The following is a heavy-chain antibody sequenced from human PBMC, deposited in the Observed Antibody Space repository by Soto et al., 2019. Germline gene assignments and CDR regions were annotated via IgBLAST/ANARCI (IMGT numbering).Heavy chain of an antibody. CDR1: GCTLTSYL. CDR2: INPSGGST. V-gene: IGHV1-46*01. D-gene: IGHD2-2*01. CDR3: ARGYCSTSRCSKYYALDV. Sequence: GVSVPVSCKSSGCTLTSYLMHGVRQPPGQEREGVGIINPSGGSTSFAQNSQGRDTMTSDTSTSSVYMELSSLSSDDTAVYYCARGYCSTSRCSKYYALDVWGQGTTVTVSS. J-gene: IGHJ6*02.